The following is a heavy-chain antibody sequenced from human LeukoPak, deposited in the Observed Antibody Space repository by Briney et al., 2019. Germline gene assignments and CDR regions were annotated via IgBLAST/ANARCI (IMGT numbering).Heavy chain of an antibody. D-gene: IGHD5-24*01. Sequence: PKASVKVSCKASGGTFSSYAISWVRQAPGQGLEWMGGIIPIFGTANYAQKFQGRVTITADESTSTAYMELSSLRSEDTAVYYCARVRDGYNLYFDYWGQGTLVTVSS. V-gene: IGHV1-69*13. CDR3: ARVRDGYNLYFDY. CDR1: GGTFSSYA. CDR2: IIPIFGTA. J-gene: IGHJ4*02.